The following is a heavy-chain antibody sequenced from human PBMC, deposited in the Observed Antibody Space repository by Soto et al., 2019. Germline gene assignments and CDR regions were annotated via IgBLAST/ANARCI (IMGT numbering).Heavy chain of an antibody. Sequence: SETLSLTCIVSGESISSTIYYWGWIRQPPGKSIEWIGSIYYSGSTYYNPSLKSRVNISVDTSKNHFSLKLTSVTAAYTAVYYCARPGGSGWFYFDSWGQGSQVTVSS. CDR3: ARPGGSGWFYFDS. CDR1: GESISSTIYY. D-gene: IGHD6-13*01. J-gene: IGHJ4*02. CDR2: IYYSGST. V-gene: IGHV4-39*02.